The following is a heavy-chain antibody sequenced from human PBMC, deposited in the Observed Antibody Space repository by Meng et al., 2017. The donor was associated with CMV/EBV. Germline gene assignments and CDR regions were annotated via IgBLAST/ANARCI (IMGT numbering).Heavy chain of an antibody. CDR3: AKPIVVVPAAIESGFDY. V-gene: IGHV3-23*01. J-gene: IGHJ4*02. CDR2: ISGSGGSK. CDR1: GFTFSSYA. Sequence: GESLKISCAASGFTFSSYAMSWVRQAPGKGLEWVSAISGSGGSKYYADSVKGRFTISRDNSKNTLYLQMNSLRAEDTAVYYCAKPIVVVPAAIESGFDYWGQGTLVTVSS. D-gene: IGHD2-2*01.